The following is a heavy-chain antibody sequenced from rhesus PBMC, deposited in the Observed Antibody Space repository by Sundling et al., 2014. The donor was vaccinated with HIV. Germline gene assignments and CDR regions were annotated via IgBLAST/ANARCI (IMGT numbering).Heavy chain of an antibody. V-gene: IGHV4S10*01. D-gene: IGHD2-15*01. J-gene: IGHJ6*01. Sequence: QVQLQESGPGVVQPSETLSLTCAVSGRPIIDSYRWSWIRQPPGKGLEWIGYIFGSGRSTNYNPSLKSRVTISKDTSKNQFSLKLNSVTAADTAMYYCAREVVVIITVVSKTYHYGVDSWGQGVVVAVSA. CDR2: IFGSGRST. CDR1: GRPIIDSYR. CDR3: AREVVVIITVVSKTYHYGVDS.